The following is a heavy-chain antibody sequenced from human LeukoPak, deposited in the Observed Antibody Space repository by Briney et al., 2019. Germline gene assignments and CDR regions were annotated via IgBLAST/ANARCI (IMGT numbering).Heavy chain of an antibody. Sequence: PGGSLRLSCAVSGFIFRGYNMNWVRQAPGKGLEWVASISTRSLYIYYAYSVRGRFPVPRANAKTSLYLHMTSLRGEDVPVYYCARGSPRNQLWDDHNYSYMDVWGKGTTVTVSS. J-gene: IGHJ6*03. CDR2: ISTRSLYI. CDR3: ARGSPRNQLWDDHNYSYMDV. D-gene: IGHD1-14*01. CDR1: GFIFRGYN. V-gene: IGHV3-21*01.